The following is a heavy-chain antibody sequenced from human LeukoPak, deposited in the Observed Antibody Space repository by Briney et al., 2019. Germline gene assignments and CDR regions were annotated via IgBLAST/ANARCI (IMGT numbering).Heavy chain of an antibody. Sequence: SETLSLTCAVYGGSSSGYYWSWIRQPPGKGLEWIGEINHSGSTNYNPSLKSRVTISVDTSKKQFSLKLSSVTAADTSVYYCAREGRIQLWPWGQGTLVTVSS. CDR2: INHSGST. J-gene: IGHJ5*02. V-gene: IGHV4-34*01. CDR3: AREGRIQLWP. D-gene: IGHD5-18*01. CDR1: GGSSSGYY.